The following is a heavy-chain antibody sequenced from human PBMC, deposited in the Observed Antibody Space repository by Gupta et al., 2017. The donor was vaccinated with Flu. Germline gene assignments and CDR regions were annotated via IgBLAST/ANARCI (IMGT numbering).Heavy chain of an antibody. CDR1: GFTFTSYY. J-gene: IGHJ6*03. CDR2: VNSDGSRI. Sequence: EVQLVESGGGLVQPGGSLRLSCAASGFTFTSYYMHWVRQAPGEGLVWVSRVNSDGSRISDADAVKGRFTISRDNAKNTLALQMKSLRAXDTTVYYCARAGDDNNYHMDVWGKGTTVTVSS. V-gene: IGHV3-74*01. CDR3: ARAGDDNNYHMDV. D-gene: IGHD3-9*01.